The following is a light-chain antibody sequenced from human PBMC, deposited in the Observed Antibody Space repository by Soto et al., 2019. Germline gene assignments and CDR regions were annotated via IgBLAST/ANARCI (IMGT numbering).Light chain of an antibody. J-gene: IGLJ2*01. CDR2: GHN. V-gene: IGLV1-40*01. CDR3: CAYAGSGTVV. Sequence: QSVLTQPPSVSGAPGQRVTISCTGSYSNIGAGYEVHWYQQIPGTAPKLLISGHNNRPSGVPDRFFGSKSGTSASLTIIGLQAEDEADYYCCAYAGSGTVVFGGGTKLTVL. CDR1: YSNIGAGYE.